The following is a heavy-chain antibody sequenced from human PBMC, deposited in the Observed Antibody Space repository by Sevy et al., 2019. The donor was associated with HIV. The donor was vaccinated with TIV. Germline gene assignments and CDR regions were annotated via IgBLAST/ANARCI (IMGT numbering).Heavy chain of an antibody. V-gene: IGHV3-30-3*01. CDR2: ISYDGSNK. J-gene: IGHJ4*02. Sequence: GGSLRLSCAASGFTFSSYAMHWVRQAPGKGLEWVAVISYDGSNKYYADSVKRRFTISRDNSKNTLYLQMNSLRAEDTAVYYCARGEYYYDSSGATRGTWFDYWGQGTLVTVSS. CDR3: ARGEYYYDSSGATRGTWFDY. D-gene: IGHD3-22*01. CDR1: GFTFSSYA.